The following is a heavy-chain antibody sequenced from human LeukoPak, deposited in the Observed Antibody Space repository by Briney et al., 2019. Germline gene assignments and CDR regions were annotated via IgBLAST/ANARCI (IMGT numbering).Heavy chain of an antibody. D-gene: IGHD4-17*01. Sequence: ASVKVSCKASGYTFTSYGFSWVRQAPGQGLEWMGWISAYNGNTNYAQKLQGRVTMTTDTSTSTACMELRSLRSDDTAVYYCARTPVGFNTVTPTDVRYWGQGTLVTVSS. J-gene: IGHJ4*02. CDR1: GYTFTSYG. CDR3: ARTPVGFNTVTPTDVRY. V-gene: IGHV1-18*01. CDR2: ISAYNGNT.